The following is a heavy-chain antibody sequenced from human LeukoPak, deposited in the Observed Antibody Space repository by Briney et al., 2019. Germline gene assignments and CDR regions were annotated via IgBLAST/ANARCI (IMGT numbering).Heavy chain of an antibody. CDR3: ARAGASAY. CDR1: GGSFSGYY. CDR2: INNSGST. Sequence: SETLSLTCAVYGGSFSGYYWSWIRQPPGKGMEWIGEINNSGSTNYNPSRKSRVTISVDTSKNEFSLKRSSVTAADTAVYYCARAGASAYWGQGTLVTVSS. D-gene: IGHD1-26*01. J-gene: IGHJ4*02. V-gene: IGHV4-34*01.